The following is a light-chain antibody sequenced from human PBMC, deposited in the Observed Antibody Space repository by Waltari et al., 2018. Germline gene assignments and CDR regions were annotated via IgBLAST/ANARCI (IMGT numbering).Light chain of an antibody. Sequence: DIQMTQSPATLSASVGDRVTLTCRASEDLTNNLAWYQQRPGRAPKLLIFKATPLENGVTSRFSGSGYGTEFTLTINKLQPYDFATYFCQQFKTYVNLTFG. CDR2: KAT. J-gene: IGKJ4*01. V-gene: IGKV1-5*03. CDR1: EDLTNN. CDR3: QQFKTYVNLT.